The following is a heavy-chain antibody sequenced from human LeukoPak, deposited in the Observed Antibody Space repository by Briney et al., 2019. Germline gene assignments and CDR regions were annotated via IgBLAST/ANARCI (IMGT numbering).Heavy chain of an antibody. CDR3: ARDKYSSSSPLLPTGY. CDR2: ISSSGSTI. V-gene: IGHV3-11*01. CDR1: GFTFSGYY. J-gene: IGHJ4*02. D-gene: IGHD6-6*01. Sequence: GGSLRLSCAASGFTFSGYYMSWIRQAPGKGLEWVSYISSSGSTIYYADSVKGRFTISRDNAKNSLYLQMNSLRAEDTAVYYCARDKYSSSSPLLPTGYWGQGTLVTVSS.